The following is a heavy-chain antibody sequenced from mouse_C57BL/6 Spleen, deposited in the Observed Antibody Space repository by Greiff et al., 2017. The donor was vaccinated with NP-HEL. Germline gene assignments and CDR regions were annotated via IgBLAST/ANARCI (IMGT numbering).Heavy chain of an antibody. Sequence: EVKLMESGGGLVKPGGSLKLSCAASGFTFSSYAMSWVRQTPEKRLEWVATISDGGSYTYYPDNVKGRFTISRDNAKNNLYLQMSHLKSEDTAMYYCARGDYGSSPLGYFDVWGTGTTVTVSS. CDR2: ISDGGSYT. V-gene: IGHV5-4*03. CDR1: GFTFSSYA. J-gene: IGHJ1*03. CDR3: ARGDYGSSPLGYFDV. D-gene: IGHD1-1*01.